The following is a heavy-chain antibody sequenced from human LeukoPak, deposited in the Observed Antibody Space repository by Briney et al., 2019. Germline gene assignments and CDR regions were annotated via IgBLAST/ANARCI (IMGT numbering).Heavy chain of an antibody. D-gene: IGHD2-15*01. Sequence: GGSLRLSCAASGFTFDDYAMHWVRQAPGKGLEWVSGINWNGGSTGYADSVKGRFTISRDNAKNSLYLQMNSLRAEDTALYYCARSVAASRAYWGQGPLVTVSS. CDR1: GFTFDDYA. V-gene: IGHV3-20*04. J-gene: IGHJ4*02. CDR3: ARSVAASRAY. CDR2: INWNGGST.